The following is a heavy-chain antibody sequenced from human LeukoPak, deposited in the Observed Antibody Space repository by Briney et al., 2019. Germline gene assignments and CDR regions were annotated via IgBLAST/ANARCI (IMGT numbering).Heavy chain of an antibody. J-gene: IGHJ3*02. V-gene: IGHV1-69*01. CDR1: GGTFSSYA. Sequence: GSSVKVSCKASGGTFSSYAISWVRQAPGQGLEWMGGIIPIFGTANYAQKFQGRVTITADESTSTAYMELSSLRSEDTAVYYCARSYYDILTGSDAFDIWGQGTMVTVSS. CDR2: IIPIFGTA. D-gene: IGHD3-9*01. CDR3: ARSYYDILTGSDAFDI.